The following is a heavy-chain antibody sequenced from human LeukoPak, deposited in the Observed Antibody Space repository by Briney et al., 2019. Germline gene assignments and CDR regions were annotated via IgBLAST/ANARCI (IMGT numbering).Heavy chain of an antibody. CDR3: ARGRRMRLPYDAFDI. J-gene: IGHJ3*02. Sequence: GASVKVSCKASGYTFTSYDINWVRRATGQGLEWMGWMNPNSGNTGYAQKFQGRVTMTRNTSISTAYMELSSLRSEDTAVYYCARGRRMRLPYDAFDIWGQGTMVTVPS. CDR1: GYTFTSYD. CDR2: MNPNSGNT. D-gene: IGHD4-11*01. V-gene: IGHV1-8*01.